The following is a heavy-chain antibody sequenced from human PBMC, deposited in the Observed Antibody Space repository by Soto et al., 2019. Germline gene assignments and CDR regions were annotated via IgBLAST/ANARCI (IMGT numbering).Heavy chain of an antibody. Sequence: QVQLVQSGAEVKKPGASVKVSCKASGYSFTSTGISWVRQAPGQGTEWMGWTSTFDGEAKYAQRRQGRVTMTTDTSTTTAYMELRSLTSDDTAVYYCARDLDGSGSYFTDYWGQGTLVTVAS. V-gene: IGHV1-18*01. J-gene: IGHJ4*02. CDR2: TSTFDGEA. CDR3: ARDLDGSGSYFTDY. CDR1: GYSFTSTG. D-gene: IGHD3-10*01.